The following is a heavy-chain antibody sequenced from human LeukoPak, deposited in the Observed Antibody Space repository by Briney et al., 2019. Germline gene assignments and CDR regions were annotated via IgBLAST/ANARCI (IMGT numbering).Heavy chain of an antibody. J-gene: IGHJ4*02. CDR3: ARRPYGSGSYYDY. D-gene: IGHD3-10*01. V-gene: IGHV3-30*02. CDR1: GFTFSSYG. CDR2: IRYDGSNK. Sequence: PGGSLRLSCAASGFTFSSYGMHWVRQAPGKGLERVAFIRYDGSNKYYADSVKGRFTISRDNSKNTLYLQMNSLRAEDTAVYYCARRPYGSGSYYDYWGQGTLVTVSS.